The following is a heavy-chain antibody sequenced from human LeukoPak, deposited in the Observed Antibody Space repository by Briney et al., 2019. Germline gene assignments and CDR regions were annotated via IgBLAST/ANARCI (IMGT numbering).Heavy chain of an antibody. D-gene: IGHD3-22*01. CDR2: ISGSGGST. CDR1: GFTFSSYA. J-gene: IGHJ4*02. CDR3: ACGDDSSEY. V-gene: IGHV3-23*01. Sequence: PGGSLKLSCAASGFTFSSYAMHWVRQAPGKGLEWVSAISGSGGSTYYADSVKGRFTISRDNSKNTLYLQMNSLRAEDTAVYYCACGDDSSEYWGQGTLVTVSS.